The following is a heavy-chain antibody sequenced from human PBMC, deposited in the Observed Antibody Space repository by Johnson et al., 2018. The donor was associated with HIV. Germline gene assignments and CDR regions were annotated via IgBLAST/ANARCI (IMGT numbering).Heavy chain of an antibody. J-gene: IGHJ3*02. CDR3: ARVSGLGAFDI. D-gene: IGHD2-15*01. CDR1: GFTFSSYW. Sequence: VQLVESGGGLVQPGGSLRLSCAASGFTFSSYWMSWVRQAPGKGLEWVANIKQDGSEKYYVDSVKGRFTIYRDNAKNSLYLQMNSLRAEDTAVYYCARVSGLGAFDIWGQGTMVTVSS. CDR2: IKQDGSEK. V-gene: IGHV3-7*04.